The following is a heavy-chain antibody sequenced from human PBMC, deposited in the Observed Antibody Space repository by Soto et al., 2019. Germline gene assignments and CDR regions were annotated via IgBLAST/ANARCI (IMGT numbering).Heavy chain of an antibody. D-gene: IGHD1-26*01. Sequence: PGGSLRLSCAASGLSVSTNYMTWVRQAPGKGLEWVSIISYGGTTFYADSVKGRFTISRDNSKNTLYLQMNSLRPEDTAIYYCAKGEAGAPFDYWGQGALVTVSS. CDR1: GLSVSTNY. V-gene: IGHV3-53*01. CDR2: ISYGGTT. J-gene: IGHJ4*02. CDR3: AKGEAGAPFDY.